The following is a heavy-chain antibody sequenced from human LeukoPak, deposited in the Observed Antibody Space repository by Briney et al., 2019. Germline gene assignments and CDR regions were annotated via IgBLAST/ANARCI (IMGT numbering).Heavy chain of an antibody. CDR3: ARDKTSVTTFGY. CDR2: IKYDGSEE. Sequence: IKYDGSEEHYVDSMKGRFTISRDNAKNSLYLQMNGLRAEDTAVYYCARDKTSVTTFGYWGQGTLVTVSS. V-gene: IGHV3-7*03. J-gene: IGHJ4*02. D-gene: IGHD4-17*01.